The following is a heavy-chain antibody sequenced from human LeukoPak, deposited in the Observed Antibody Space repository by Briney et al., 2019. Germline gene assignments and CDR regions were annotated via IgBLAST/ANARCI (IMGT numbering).Heavy chain of an antibody. CDR2: INSNSGDT. J-gene: IGHJ4*02. CDR1: GYTFTDYY. V-gene: IGHV1-2*02. D-gene: IGHD2-2*01. CDR3: AILLTRIGDY. Sequence: ASVKDSCMASGYTFTDYYVHWVRQAPGQGLEWMAWINSNSGDTKYAQKFQGRVTVTRDTSISTAYMEMRGLRSDDTAVYYCAILLTRIGDYWGQGTLVSVSS.